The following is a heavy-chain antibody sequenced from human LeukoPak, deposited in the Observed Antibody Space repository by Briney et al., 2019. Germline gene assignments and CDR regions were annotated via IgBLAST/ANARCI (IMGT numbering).Heavy chain of an antibody. J-gene: IGHJ4*02. Sequence: GGSLRLSCAASGITVSSNYTSWVRQAPGKGLEWVSVIYSGGSTYYADSVKGRFTISRDNSKNTLYLQMNTLRAEDTAVYYCAREGGTTVISFFDLWGQGTLVTVSS. CDR1: GITVSSNY. CDR3: AREGGTTVISFFDL. D-gene: IGHD4-17*01. V-gene: IGHV3-66*01. CDR2: IYSGGST.